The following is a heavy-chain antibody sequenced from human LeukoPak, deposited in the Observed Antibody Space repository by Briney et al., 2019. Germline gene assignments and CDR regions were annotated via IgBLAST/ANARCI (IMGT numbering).Heavy chain of an antibody. Sequence: SETLSLTCAVYGGSFSGYYWSWIRQPPGKGLEWIGEINHSGSTNYNPSLKSRVTISVDTSKNQFSLKLSSVTAADTAVYYCARVYTYYDYVWGSYRFGRFDYWGQGTLVTVSS. CDR1: GGSFSGYY. V-gene: IGHV4-34*01. D-gene: IGHD3-16*02. CDR3: ARVYTYYDYVWGSYRFGRFDY. CDR2: INHSGST. J-gene: IGHJ4*02.